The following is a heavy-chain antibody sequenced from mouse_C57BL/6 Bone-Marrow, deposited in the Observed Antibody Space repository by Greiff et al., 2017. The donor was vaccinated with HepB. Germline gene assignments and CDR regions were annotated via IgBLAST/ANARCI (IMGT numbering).Heavy chain of an antibody. V-gene: IGHV1-74*01. CDR1: GYTFTSYW. J-gene: IGHJ2*01. D-gene: IGHD1-1*01. Sequence: QVQLQQPGAELVKPGASVKVSCKASGYTFTSYWMHWVKQRPGQGLEWIGRIHPSDSDTNYNQKFKGKATLTVDKSSSTAYMQLSSLTSEDSAVYYCAMGTWATVVEFDYWGQGTTLTVSS. CDR3: AMGTWATVVEFDY. CDR2: IHPSDSDT.